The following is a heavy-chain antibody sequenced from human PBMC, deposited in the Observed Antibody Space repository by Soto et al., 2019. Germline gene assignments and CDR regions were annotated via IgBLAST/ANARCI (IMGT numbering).Heavy chain of an antibody. CDR1: GGSVSSRSHF. CDR2: IYYTGNT. V-gene: IGHV4-61*01. D-gene: IGHD5-12*01. Sequence: QVQLQESGPGVVKPSDTLSVTCTVSGGSVSSRSHFWGWIRQPPGGGLQWIGYIYYTGNTNYSPSLKSRATLSVDTSRNQFALRLTSVTAADTAIYYCARYDAESGSKKLDPWGQGTLVTVSS. J-gene: IGHJ5*02. CDR3: ARYDAESGSKKLDP.